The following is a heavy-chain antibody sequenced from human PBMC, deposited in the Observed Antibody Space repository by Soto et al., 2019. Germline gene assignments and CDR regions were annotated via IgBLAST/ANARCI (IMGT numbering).Heavy chain of an antibody. Sequence: QVQLVQSGAAVKKPGSSVKVSCKASGGTFSSYAISWVRQAPGQGLEWMGEIIPISGTANYAQKCHGRVTITADESTSTAYMELGSLRSEDTAVYYCARSQGSSTSLEIYFYYYYGMDVWGQGTTVTVSS. V-gene: IGHV1-69*01. CDR1: GGTFSSYA. D-gene: IGHD2-2*01. CDR2: IIPISGTA. CDR3: ARSQGSSTSLEIYFYYYYGMDV. J-gene: IGHJ6*02.